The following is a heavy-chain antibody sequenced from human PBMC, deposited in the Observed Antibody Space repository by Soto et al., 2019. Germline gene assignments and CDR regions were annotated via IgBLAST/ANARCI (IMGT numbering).Heavy chain of an antibody. V-gene: IGHV3-23*01. Sequence: GGSLRLSCAVSGSTFNSFAMSWVRQAPGKWLEWVSCISGSGGATYYADSVKGRVTISRDNSKITLFLQMTSLWAEDTAVYYCGILSALTTMCLRRDYDMDVWGQGXTVTVYS. CDR3: GILSALTTMCLRRDYDMDV. CDR2: ISGSGGAT. D-gene: IGHD3-9*01. J-gene: IGHJ6*02. CDR1: GSTFNSFA.